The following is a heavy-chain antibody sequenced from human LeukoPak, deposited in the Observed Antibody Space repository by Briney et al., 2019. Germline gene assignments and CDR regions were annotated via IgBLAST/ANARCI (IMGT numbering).Heavy chain of an antibody. CDR3: AGERGIDGYNAFDY. CDR1: GDTFSSYA. CDR2: IIPILVIV. V-gene: IGHV1-69*04. Sequence: GAPVKVSCKASGDTFSSYAISWVRQAPGQGLEWMGRIIPILVIVNYAQKFQGRVTITADRSTSTAFMELSSLRSEDTAVFYCAGERGIDGYNAFDYWGQGTLVTVSS. J-gene: IGHJ4*02. D-gene: IGHD5-24*01.